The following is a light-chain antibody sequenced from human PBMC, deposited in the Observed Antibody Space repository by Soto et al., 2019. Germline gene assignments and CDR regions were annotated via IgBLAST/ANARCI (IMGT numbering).Light chain of an antibody. V-gene: IGKV3-15*01. J-gene: IGKJ5*01. CDR2: DTS. Sequence: EIVLTQSPATLSVSPGERATLSCRASQLVSIKFAWYQQKPGQSPRLLIYDTSTRATGIPARFSGSGSGTEFTLTISSLQSEDFAVYYCQQYGGSPITFGQGTRLEIK. CDR3: QQYGGSPIT. CDR1: QLVSIK.